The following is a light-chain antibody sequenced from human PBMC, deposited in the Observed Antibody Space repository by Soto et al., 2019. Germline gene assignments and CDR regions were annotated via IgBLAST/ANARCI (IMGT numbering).Light chain of an antibody. V-gene: IGKV1-33*01. Sequence: DVQLTQSPTSLSASVGDRVTITYQASQDIRDYLNWYQQKPGKAPKLLIYDASNLEAGVPSRFSGSRSGTDFTFTISSLQPEDFATYYCQQYDNRLTFGGGTKVEI. CDR1: QDIRDY. CDR3: QQYDNRLT. J-gene: IGKJ4*01. CDR2: DAS.